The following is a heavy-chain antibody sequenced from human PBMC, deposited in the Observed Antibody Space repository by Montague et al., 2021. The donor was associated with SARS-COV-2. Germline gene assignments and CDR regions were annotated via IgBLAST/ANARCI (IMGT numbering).Heavy chain of an antibody. Sequence: SETLSLTCTVSGDSMNNYYRSWIRQPPGKGLEWIGYINYSGSTHYNPSLQSRVTLSKDTSKNQFSLRLTSVTAADTAIYFCARAPIYRSSWYAYFDYWGQGTLVTVSS. J-gene: IGHJ4*02. CDR2: INYSGST. D-gene: IGHD6-13*01. CDR1: GDSMNNYY. CDR3: ARAPIYRSSWYAYFDY. V-gene: IGHV4-59*01.